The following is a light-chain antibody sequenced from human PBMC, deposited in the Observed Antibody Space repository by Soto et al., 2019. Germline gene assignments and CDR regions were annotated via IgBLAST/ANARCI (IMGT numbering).Light chain of an antibody. J-gene: IGKJ3*01. V-gene: IGKV3-20*01. CDR1: QSVSRSN. CDR3: QQYGSSPFT. CDR2: GAS. Sequence: EIVLTQSPGTLSLSPGERATLSCRASQSVSRSNLAWYQQKPGQAPRLLIYGASSRATGIPDKFTGSGSGTDFTLTISRLGPEDFAVYYCQQYGSSPFTFGPGTKVDIK.